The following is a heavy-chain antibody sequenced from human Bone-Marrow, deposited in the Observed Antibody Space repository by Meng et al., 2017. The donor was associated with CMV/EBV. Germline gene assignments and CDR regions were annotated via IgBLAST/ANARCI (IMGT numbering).Heavy chain of an antibody. V-gene: IGHV4-39*07. CDR3: ARVIYDILDY. J-gene: IGHJ4*02. D-gene: IGHD3-9*01. CDR1: GGSISSSSYY. CDR2: IYYSGST. Sequence: SETLSLTCTVSGGSISSSSYYWGWIRQPPGKGLEWIGSIYYSGSTYYNPSLKSRVTISVDTSKNQFSLKLSSVTAADTAVYYCARVIYDILDYWGQGTLVTVSS.